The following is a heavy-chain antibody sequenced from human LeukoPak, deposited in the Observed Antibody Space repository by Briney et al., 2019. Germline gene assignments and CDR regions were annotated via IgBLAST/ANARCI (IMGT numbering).Heavy chain of an antibody. CDR2: ISAYNGNT. Sequence: GASVKVSCKASGYTFTSYGISWVRQAPGQGLEWMGWISAYNGNTNYAQKLQGRVTMTTDTSTSIAYMELRSLRSDDTAVYYCARDRPRTDYDFWSGYYSSDGGNFDYWGQGTLVTVSS. D-gene: IGHD3-3*01. V-gene: IGHV1-18*01. CDR1: GYTFTSYG. CDR3: ARDRPRTDYDFWSGYYSSDGGNFDY. J-gene: IGHJ4*02.